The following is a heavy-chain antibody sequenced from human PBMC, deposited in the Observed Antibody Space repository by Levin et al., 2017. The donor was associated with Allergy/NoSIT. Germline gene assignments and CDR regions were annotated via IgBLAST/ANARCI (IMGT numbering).Heavy chain of an antibody. CDR1: GFTFSSYS. J-gene: IGHJ4*02. Sequence: PGGSLRLSCSASGFTFSSYSMHWVRQAPGKGLQYVSVINSDGDSTYYADSVKGRFSISRDNSNNALYLQMSSLRTEDTAVYYCVRAWAYTYGYGGDYFDYWGQGTLVTVSS. CDR2: INSDGDST. V-gene: IGHV3-64D*06. D-gene: IGHD5-12*01. CDR3: VRAWAYTYGYGGDYFDY.